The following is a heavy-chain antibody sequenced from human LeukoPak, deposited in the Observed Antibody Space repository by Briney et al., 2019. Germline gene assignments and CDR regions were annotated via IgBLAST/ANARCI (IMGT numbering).Heavy chain of an antibody. J-gene: IGHJ4*02. V-gene: IGHV3-30*18. D-gene: IGHD3-16*01. CDR2: ISYDGSNK. CDR3: AKDSIMITFGGAFDY. CDR1: GFIFSSYG. Sequence: QAGGSLRLSCAASGFIFSSYGMHWVRQAPGKGLEWVAVISYDGSNKYYADSVKGRFTISRDNSKNTLYLQMNSLRAEDTAVYYCAKDSIMITFGGAFDYWGQGTLVTVSS.